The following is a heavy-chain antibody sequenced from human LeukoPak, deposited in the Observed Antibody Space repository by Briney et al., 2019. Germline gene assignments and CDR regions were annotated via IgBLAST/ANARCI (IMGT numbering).Heavy chain of an antibody. Sequence: QTGGSLRLSCAASGFTVSSNCMSWVRQAPGKGLEWVSVIYSGGSTYYADSVKGRFTISRDNSKNTLYLQMNSLRAEDTAVYYCARVLRRVLTGYYYYYGMDVWGQGTTVTVSS. D-gene: IGHD3-9*01. J-gene: IGHJ6*02. CDR1: GFTVSSNC. V-gene: IGHV3-53*01. CDR2: IYSGGST. CDR3: ARVLRRVLTGYYYYYGMDV.